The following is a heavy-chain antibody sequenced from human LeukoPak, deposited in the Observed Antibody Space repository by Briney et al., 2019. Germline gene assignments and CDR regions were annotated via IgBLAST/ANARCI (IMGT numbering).Heavy chain of an antibody. Sequence: GGSLRLSCAASGFTFSSYTMNSVRQAPGKGLEWVSSISSSSSYIYYADSVKGRFTISRDNAKKSLYLQMNSLRAEDTAVYYCAREDPSGYMDVWGKGTTVTVSS. CDR1: GFTFSSYT. V-gene: IGHV3-21*01. CDR2: ISSSSSYI. CDR3: AREDPSGYMDV. J-gene: IGHJ6*03.